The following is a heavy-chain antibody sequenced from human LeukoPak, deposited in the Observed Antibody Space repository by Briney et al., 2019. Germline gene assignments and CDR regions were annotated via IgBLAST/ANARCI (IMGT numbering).Heavy chain of an antibody. Sequence: SETLSLTCTVSGYSISRSGYYWGWIRQPPGKGLEWIGNIYHSGSTYYNPSLESRVTISVDTSKNQFSLKLTSVTAADTAVSYCARRVGGTSFRDYWGQGTLVTVPS. V-gene: IGHV4-38-2*02. CDR1: GYSISRSGYY. CDR2: IYHSGST. D-gene: IGHD1-26*01. J-gene: IGHJ4*02. CDR3: ARRVGGTSFRDY.